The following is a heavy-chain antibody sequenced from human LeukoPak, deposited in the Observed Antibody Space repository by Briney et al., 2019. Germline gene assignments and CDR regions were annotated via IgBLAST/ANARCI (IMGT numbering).Heavy chain of an antibody. D-gene: IGHD6-13*01. CDR1: GGSFSGYY. CDR3: ARGRKQQLATNHYYYYGMDV. J-gene: IGHJ6*02. Sequence: PSGTLSLTCAVYGGSFSGYYWSWIRQPPGKGLEWIGEINHSGSTNYNPSLKSRVTISVDTSKNQFSLKLSSVTAADTAVYYCARGRKQQLATNHYYYYGMDVWGQGTTVTVSS. V-gene: IGHV4-34*01. CDR2: INHSGST.